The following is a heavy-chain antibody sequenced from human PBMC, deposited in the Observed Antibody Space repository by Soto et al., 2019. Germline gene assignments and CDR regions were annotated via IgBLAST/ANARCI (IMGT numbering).Heavy chain of an antibody. CDR1: GFTFSSYW. V-gene: IGHV3-7*01. J-gene: IGHJ6*02. D-gene: IGHD3-10*01. Sequence: GESLKISCAASGFTFSSYWMSWVRQAPGKGLEWVANIKQDGSEKYYVDSVKGRFTISRDNAKNSLYLQMNSLRAEDTAVYYCARGRYGSGSYSYYYYGMDVWGQGTTVTVSS. CDR2: IKQDGSEK. CDR3: ARGRYGSGSYSYYYYGMDV.